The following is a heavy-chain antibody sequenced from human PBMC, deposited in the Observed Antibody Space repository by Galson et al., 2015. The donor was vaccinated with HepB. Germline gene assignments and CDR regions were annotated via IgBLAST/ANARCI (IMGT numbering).Heavy chain of an antibody. V-gene: IGHV3-33*01. Sequence: SLRLSCAATGFTFSNYGMHWVRQAPGKGLEWVAVIWYDGSKTYYADSVKGRFTISRDNSKNALYLQMNSLRAEDTAVYYCARENYESSGHREADFWGQGTLVTVSS. CDR2: IWYDGSKT. J-gene: IGHJ4*02. CDR1: GFTFSNYG. CDR3: ARENYESSGHREADF. D-gene: IGHD3-22*01.